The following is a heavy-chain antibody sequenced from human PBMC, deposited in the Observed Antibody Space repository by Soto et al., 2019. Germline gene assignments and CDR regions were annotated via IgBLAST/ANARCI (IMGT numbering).Heavy chain of an antibody. CDR1: GGSISSSNW. Sequence: PSETLSLTCAVSGGSISSSNWWSWVRQPPGKGLEWIGEIYHSGSTNYNPSLKSRVTISVDKSKNQFSLKLSSVTAADTAVYYCARAFCSTSCHGPKHRVYFQHWGQGTLVTVSS. J-gene: IGHJ1*01. CDR3: ARAFCSTSCHGPKHRVYFQH. CDR2: IYHSGST. D-gene: IGHD2-2*01. V-gene: IGHV4-4*02.